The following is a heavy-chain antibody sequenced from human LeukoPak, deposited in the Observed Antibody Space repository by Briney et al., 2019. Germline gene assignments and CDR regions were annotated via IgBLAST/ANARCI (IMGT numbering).Heavy chain of an antibody. Sequence: PSETLSLTCTVSGGSISTSSYYWGWVRQPPGKGLEWIGNIFYSGSTYYSPSLKSRVTISLDTSRNQFSLKLNSVTAADTAVYYCAKPEIESHGEDNNAYYYAQLDYWGQGTLVTVSS. V-gene: IGHV4-39*07. CDR1: GGSISTSSYY. D-gene: IGHD3-22*01. CDR2: IFYSGST. CDR3: AKPEIESHGEDNNAYYYAQLDY. J-gene: IGHJ4*02.